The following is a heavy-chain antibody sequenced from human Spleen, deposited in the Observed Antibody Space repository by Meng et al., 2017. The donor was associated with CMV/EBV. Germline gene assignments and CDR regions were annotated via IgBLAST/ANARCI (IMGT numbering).Heavy chain of an antibody. D-gene: IGHD1-26*01. J-gene: IGHJ3*02. CDR2: IRWNGETT. Sequence: ETLSLTCAASGFTFDDYGMTWVRQAPGKGLEWVSGIRWNGETTGYADSVKGRFTISRDNAKNSLYLQMNSLRAEDTALYYCAKLRGPTPSGNAFDIWGQGTMVTVS. V-gene: IGHV3-20*04. CDR1: GFTFDDYG. CDR3: AKLRGPTPSGNAFDI.